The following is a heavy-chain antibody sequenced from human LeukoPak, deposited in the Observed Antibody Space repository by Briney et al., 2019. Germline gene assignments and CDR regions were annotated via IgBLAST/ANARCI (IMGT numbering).Heavy chain of an antibody. CDR1: GVTFSSYA. J-gene: IGHJ4*02. V-gene: IGHV3-23*01. Sequence: PGGSLRLSCVASGVTFSSYAMSWVRQAPGKGLEWVSAVSNSGSSTYYADSVKGRFTISRDNSKNTLYLQMNSLRPEDTAVYYCAKESSYYDFWSGYYSDYWGQGTLVTVSS. D-gene: IGHD3-3*01. CDR2: VSNSGSST. CDR3: AKESSYYDFWSGYYSDY.